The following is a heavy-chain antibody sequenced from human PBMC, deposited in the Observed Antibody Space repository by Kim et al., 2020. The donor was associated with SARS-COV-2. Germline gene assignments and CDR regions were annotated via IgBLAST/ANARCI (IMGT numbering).Heavy chain of an antibody. J-gene: IGHJ4*02. CDR3: ARGGQQLVGGYFDY. CDR1: GGSFSGYY. D-gene: IGHD6-13*01. CDR2: INHSGST. V-gene: IGHV4-34*01. Sequence: SETLSLTCAVYGGSFSGYYWSWIRQPPGKGLEWIGEINHSGSTNYNPSLKSRVTISVDTSKNQFSLKLSSVTAADTAVYYCARGGQQLVGGYFDYWGQG.